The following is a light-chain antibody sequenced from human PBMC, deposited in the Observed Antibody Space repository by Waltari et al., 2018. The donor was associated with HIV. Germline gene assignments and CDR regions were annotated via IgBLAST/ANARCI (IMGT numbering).Light chain of an antibody. CDR2: DVS. V-gene: IGLV2-14*01. J-gene: IGLJ3*02. CDR1: SSEVGGYDY. CDR3: SSYTTGSTLV. Sequence: QSALTQPASVSGSPGQSITISCTGTSSEVGGYDYVSWYQQDPGKAPKVIIYDVSKRPSGVSNRFSGSKSGNTASLTISGLQAEDEADYYCSSYTTGSTLVFGGGTTVTVL.